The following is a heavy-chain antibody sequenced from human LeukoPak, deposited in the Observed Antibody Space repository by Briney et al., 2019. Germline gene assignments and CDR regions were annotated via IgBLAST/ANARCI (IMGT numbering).Heavy chain of an antibody. V-gene: IGHV3-21*01. CDR1: GFTFNSYV. CDR3: ARGRLRFLEWLGGEGPDDAFDI. Sequence: GGSLRLSCAASGFTFNSYVMNWVRQAPGKGLEWVSSISSRSSSISYAGAVRGRFTISRGSANLYLHMSSLRVDDTGVYYCARGRLRFLEWLGGEGPDDAFDIWGQGTMVTVSS. J-gene: IGHJ3*02. D-gene: IGHD3-3*01. CDR2: ISSRSSSI.